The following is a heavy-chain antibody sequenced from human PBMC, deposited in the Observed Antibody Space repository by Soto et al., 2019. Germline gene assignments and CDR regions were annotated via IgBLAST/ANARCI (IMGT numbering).Heavy chain of an antibody. CDR2: ISTYTGKT. J-gene: IGHJ3*01. V-gene: IGHV1-18*01. CDR3: ARDVYSGSGDAFDL. Sequence: QVQLVQSGAEVKKPGASVKVSCKTSGYTFHIYGITWVRQAPGRGLEWMEWISTYTGKTDYAQSLQGRVTMTTDTSTGTAYLEVRSLRSDDTAVYFCARDVYSGSGDAFDLWGQGTMVTVSS. D-gene: IGHD6-6*01. CDR1: GYTFHIYG.